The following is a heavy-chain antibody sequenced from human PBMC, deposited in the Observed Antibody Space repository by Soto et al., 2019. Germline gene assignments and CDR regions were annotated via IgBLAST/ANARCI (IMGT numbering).Heavy chain of an antibody. CDR3: VRDRKACLNGVCFSSSYSYYIDV. Sequence: ELQLVESGGGLVQHGGSLRLSCAASGFNVSSNYMSWVRQAPGKGLERVSDIYSGGTTFYADSVKGRFTISRHNSKNTLDLQMNSLSAEDTAVYYCVRDRKACLNGVCFSSSYSYYIDVWGKGTTVTVSS. D-gene: IGHD2-8*01. J-gene: IGHJ6*03. CDR2: IYSGGTT. CDR1: GFNVSSNY. V-gene: IGHV3-53*04.